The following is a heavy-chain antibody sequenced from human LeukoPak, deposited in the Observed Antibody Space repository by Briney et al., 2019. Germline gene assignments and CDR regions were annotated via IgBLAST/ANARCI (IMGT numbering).Heavy chain of an antibody. D-gene: IGHD3/OR15-3a*01. CDR2: IYYSGST. J-gene: IGHJ4*02. CDR3: GRLAVKIFGQQSAPLDY. Sequence: KPSETLSLTCTVSGGSITSSSYYWGWIRQPPGKGLEWIGTIYYSGSTYYNPSLKSRVAISIDTSKNQFSLRLSSVTAADTAVYYCGRLAVKIFGQQSAPLDYWGQGTLVTVSS. V-gene: IGHV4-39*01. CDR1: GGSITSSSYY.